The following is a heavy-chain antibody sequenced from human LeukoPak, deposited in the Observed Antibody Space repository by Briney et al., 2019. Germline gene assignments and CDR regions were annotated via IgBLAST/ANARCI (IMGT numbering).Heavy chain of an antibody. V-gene: IGHV3-23*01. CDR1: GFTFTTYA. D-gene: IGHD3-10*01. Sequence: GGSLRLSCAASGFTFTTYAMSWVRRAPGKGLEWVSAIGGSSDFTYYAECVKGRFTISRDNSKKTLYLQMNSLRAEDTAVYYCAKADRGWGVITKDWGQGTLVTVSS. J-gene: IGHJ4*02. CDR2: IGGSSDFT. CDR3: AKADRGWGVITKD.